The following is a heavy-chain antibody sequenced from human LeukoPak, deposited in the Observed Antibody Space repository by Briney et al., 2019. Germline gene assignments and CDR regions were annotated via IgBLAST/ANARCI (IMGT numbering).Heavy chain of an antibody. CDR2: IYDSGST. J-gene: IGHJ4*02. CDR1: GGSISNYY. D-gene: IGHD6-25*01. CDR3: AREWSSGWAEFDY. Sequence: SETLSLTCTVSGGSISNYYWSWIRQPPGKGLEWIGDIYDSGSTNYNPSLKSRVTISVDTSKNQFSLKLSSVTAADTAVYYCAREWSSGWAEFDYWGQGTLVTVSS. V-gene: IGHV4-59*01.